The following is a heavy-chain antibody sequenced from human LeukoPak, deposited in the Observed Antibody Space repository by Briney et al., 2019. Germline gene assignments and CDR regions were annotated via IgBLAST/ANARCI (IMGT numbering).Heavy chain of an antibody. CDR2: IYYSGST. V-gene: IGHV4-39*01. Sequence: SETLSLTCTVSGGSISSSSYYWGWIRQPPGKGLEWIGSIYYSGSTYYNPSLKSRVTTSVDTSKNQFSLKLSSVTAADTAVYYCARLGSSGWYTNYWFDPWGQGTLVTVSS. J-gene: IGHJ5*02. CDR3: ARLGSSGWYTNYWFDP. D-gene: IGHD6-19*01. CDR1: GGSISSSSYY.